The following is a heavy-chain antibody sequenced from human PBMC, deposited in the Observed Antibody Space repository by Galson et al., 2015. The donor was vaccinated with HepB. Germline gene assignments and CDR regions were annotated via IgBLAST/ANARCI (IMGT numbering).Heavy chain of an antibody. J-gene: IGHJ4*02. CDR2: IRSKPYGGTT. Sequence: SLRLSCAASGFSFGDYAVSWFRQAPGKGLEWVAFIRSKPYGGTTEYAASVKGRFTISRDGSKSIAYLQMNSLKTEDTAVYYCSRGTGGSGYYFDYWGQGTLVTVSS. CDR1: GFSFGDYA. D-gene: IGHD3-3*01. CDR3: SRGTGGSGYYFDY. V-gene: IGHV3-49*01.